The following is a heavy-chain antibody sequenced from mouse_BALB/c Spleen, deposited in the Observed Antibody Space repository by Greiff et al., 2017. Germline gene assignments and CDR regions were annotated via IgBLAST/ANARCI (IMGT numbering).Heavy chain of an antibody. J-gene: IGHJ3*01. Sequence: QVQLQQSGAELVRPGSSVKISCKASGYAFSSYWMNWVKQRPGQGLEWIGQIYPGDGDTNYNGKFKGKATLTADKSSSTAYMQLSSLTSEDSAVYFCARGELGLLVYWGQGTLVTVSA. V-gene: IGHV1-80*01. D-gene: IGHD4-1*01. CDR1: GYAFSSYW. CDR3: ARGELGLLVY. CDR2: IYPGDGDT.